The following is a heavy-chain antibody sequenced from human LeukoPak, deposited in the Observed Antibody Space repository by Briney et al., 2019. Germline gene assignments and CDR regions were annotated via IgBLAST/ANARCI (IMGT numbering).Heavy chain of an antibody. CDR2: IYGGGST. Sequence: PGRSLRLSCAASGFTLSSNYMSWVRQAPGKGLEWVSVIYGGGSTYYADSVRGRFTISRDNSKNTLFLQMNSLRAEDTAVYYCARGTDSYYYYMDVWGRGTTVTVSS. CDR3: ARGTDSYYYYMDV. CDR1: GFTLSSNY. V-gene: IGHV3-53*01. J-gene: IGHJ6*03. D-gene: IGHD2-8*02.